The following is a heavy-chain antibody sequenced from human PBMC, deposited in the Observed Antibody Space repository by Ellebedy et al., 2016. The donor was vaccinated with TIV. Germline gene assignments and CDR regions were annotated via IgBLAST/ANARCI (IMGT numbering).Heavy chain of an antibody. CDR3: AEGRSGWYYFDY. CDR2: INQSGRT. CDR1: GGSFSGYY. J-gene: IGHJ4*02. D-gene: IGHD6-19*01. Sequence: SETLSLTCAVYGGSFSGYYWSWIRPPPGKGLEWIGEINQSGRTNYNPSLDKGPLTISVDTSKNHFSLRLSSVTAADTAVYYCAEGRSGWYYFDYWGQGTPVTVSS. V-gene: IGHV4-34*01.